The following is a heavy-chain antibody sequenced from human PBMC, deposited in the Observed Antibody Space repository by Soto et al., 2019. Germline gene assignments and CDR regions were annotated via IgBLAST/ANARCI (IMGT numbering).Heavy chain of an antibody. Sequence: TSETLSLTCTVSGGSISSGGYYWSWIRQHPGKGLEWIGYIYYSGSTYYNPSLKSRVTISVDTSKNQFSLKLSSVTAADTAVYYCARVGRDYGDSIYYYGMDVWGQGTTVTVSS. CDR2: IYYSGST. CDR1: GGSISSGGYY. D-gene: IGHD4-17*01. J-gene: IGHJ6*02. V-gene: IGHV4-31*03. CDR3: ARVGRDYGDSIYYYGMDV.